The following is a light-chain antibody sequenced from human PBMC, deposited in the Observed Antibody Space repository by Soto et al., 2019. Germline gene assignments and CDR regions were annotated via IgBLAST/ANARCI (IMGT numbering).Light chain of an antibody. V-gene: IGKV3-11*01. Sequence: EIVLTQSPATLSLSPGERATLSCRASQSIRNYLAWYQQKPGQAPRLLIYDASNRATGIPPRFSGSGSATDFILTSSSLEPEDSGVYYCQQRYDWVTFSGGTKVEIK. J-gene: IGKJ4*01. CDR1: QSIRNY. CDR2: DAS. CDR3: QQRYDWVT.